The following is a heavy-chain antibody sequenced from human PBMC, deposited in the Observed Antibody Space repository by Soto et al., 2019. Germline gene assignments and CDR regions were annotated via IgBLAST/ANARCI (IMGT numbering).Heavy chain of an antibody. V-gene: IGHV3-72*01. CDR2: TRNKANSYTT. Sequence: EVQLVESGGGLVQPGWSLRLCCVVSGLTFSDHYMDWVRQAPGKGLEWVGRTRNKANSYTTEYAASVKGRFTISRDDSKNSLYLQMNSLKSEDTAVYYCATDLAGASGGYYIDYWGQGTLVTVSS. D-gene: IGHD3-10*01. CDR3: ATDLAGASGGYYIDY. J-gene: IGHJ4*02. CDR1: GLTFSDHY.